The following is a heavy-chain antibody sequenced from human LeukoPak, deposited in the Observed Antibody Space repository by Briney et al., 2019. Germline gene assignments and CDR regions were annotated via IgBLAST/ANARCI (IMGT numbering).Heavy chain of an antibody. CDR2: IYWDDDK. CDR3: AHGTMVRGVYPSSFDY. D-gene: IGHD3-10*01. Sequence: TLSLTCTVSGGSISSYYWSWIRQPPGKALEWLALIYWDDDKRYSPSLKSRLTITKDTSKNQVVLTMTNMDPVDTATYYCAHGTMVRGVYPSSFDYWGQGTLVTVSS. J-gene: IGHJ4*02. V-gene: IGHV2-5*08. CDR1: GGSISSYYW.